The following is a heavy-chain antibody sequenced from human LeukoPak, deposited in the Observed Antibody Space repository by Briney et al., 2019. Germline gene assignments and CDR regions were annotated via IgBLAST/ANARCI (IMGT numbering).Heavy chain of an antibody. CDR3: ARRGGSSSRRSPIDY. J-gene: IGHJ4*02. Sequence: GGSLRLSCTASGLTFSDYWMTWVGQAPGKGPGWVANIKQDGSQRYYVDSVRGRFTTSRDNAKNSLFLQMNGLRAEDTAVYYCARRGGSSSRRSPIDYWGQGTLVTVSS. CDR1: GLTFSDYW. V-gene: IGHV3-7*01. CDR2: IKQDGSQR. D-gene: IGHD6-6*01.